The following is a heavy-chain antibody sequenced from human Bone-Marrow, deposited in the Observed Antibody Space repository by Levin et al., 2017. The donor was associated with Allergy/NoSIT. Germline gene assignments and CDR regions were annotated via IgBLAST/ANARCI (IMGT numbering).Heavy chain of an antibody. V-gene: IGHV4-39*01. CDR1: GGSISSSSYY. D-gene: IGHD3-10*01. CDR3: ARRSTSYGSGSYSFDY. CDR2: IYYSGST. J-gene: IGHJ4*02. Sequence: SETLSLTCTVSGGSISSSSYYWGWIRQPPGKGLEWIGSIYYSGSTYYNPSLKSRVTISVDTSKNQFSLKLSSVTAADTAVYYCARRSTSYGSGSYSFDYWGQGTLVTVSS.